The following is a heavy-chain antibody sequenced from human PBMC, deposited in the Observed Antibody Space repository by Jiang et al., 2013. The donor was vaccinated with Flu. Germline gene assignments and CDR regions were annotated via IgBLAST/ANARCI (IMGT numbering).Heavy chain of an antibody. V-gene: IGHV4-61*01. D-gene: IGHD6-19*01. J-gene: IGHJ3*02. CDR1: GGSVSSASYY. CDR2: IFYSGST. Sequence: LLKPSETLSLACTVSGGSVSSASYYWGWIRQPPGKGLEWIGYIFYSGSTNYNPSLKSRVTISVDTSKNQFSLKLSSVTAADTAVYFCARTFGLLKSGWYIVDAFDIWGQGTMVTVSS. CDR3: ARTFGLLKSGWYIVDAFDI.